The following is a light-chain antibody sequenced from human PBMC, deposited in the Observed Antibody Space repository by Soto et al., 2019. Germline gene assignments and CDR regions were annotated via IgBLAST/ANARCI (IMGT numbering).Light chain of an antibody. Sequence: EIVLTQSPATLSLSPGERATLSFMASQSVSNNYLAWYQQKPGQAPRLLIYGASTRATGIPARFSGSGSGTEFTLTITSLQSEDFAVYYCQQYHNWPRTFGQGTKVDI. CDR2: GAS. CDR1: QSVSNN. CDR3: QQYHNWPRT. J-gene: IGKJ1*01. V-gene: IGKV3-15*01.